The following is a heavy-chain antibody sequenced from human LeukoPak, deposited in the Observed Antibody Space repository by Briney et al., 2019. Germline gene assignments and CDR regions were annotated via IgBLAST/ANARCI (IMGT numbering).Heavy chain of an antibody. CDR2: ISGSGGST. J-gene: IGHJ3*02. Sequence: GGSLRLSCAASGFTFSNYAMSWVRQAPGKGLEWVSAISGSGGSTYYADSVKGRFTISRDNSKNTLYLQMNSLRAEDTAVYYCARGGRRFGELYAFDIWGQGTMVTVSS. CDR3: ARGGRRFGELYAFDI. D-gene: IGHD3-10*01. V-gene: IGHV3-23*01. CDR1: GFTFSNYA.